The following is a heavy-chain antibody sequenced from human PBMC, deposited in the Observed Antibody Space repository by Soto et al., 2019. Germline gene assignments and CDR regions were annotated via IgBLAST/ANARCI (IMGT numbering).Heavy chain of an antibody. V-gene: IGHV1-69*13. CDR1: GGSFGSSA. CDR2: IIPVFDKA. CDR3: ARLRRDWGDAFDL. Sequence: SVKVSCKASGGSFGSSAISWVRQAPAQGLEWMGEIIPVFDKANYAQNFQGRLTITADEPTGTVFMQLSSLRSEDTAVYFCARLRRDWGDAFDLWGLGTLVTVSS. J-gene: IGHJ3*01. D-gene: IGHD3-16*01.